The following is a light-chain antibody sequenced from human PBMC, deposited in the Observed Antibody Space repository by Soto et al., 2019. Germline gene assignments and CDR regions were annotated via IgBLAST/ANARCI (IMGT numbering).Light chain of an antibody. CDR2: GAS. Sequence: EIVLTQSPATLSVSPGERATLSCRASQSVSSKLAWYQQKPGQAPRLLIYGASTRATGIPAKFSGSGSGTDFTLTISSLQSEDFAVYYCQQYNNWPLTFGQGTKLEIK. V-gene: IGKV3-15*01. J-gene: IGKJ2*01. CDR1: QSVSSK. CDR3: QQYNNWPLT.